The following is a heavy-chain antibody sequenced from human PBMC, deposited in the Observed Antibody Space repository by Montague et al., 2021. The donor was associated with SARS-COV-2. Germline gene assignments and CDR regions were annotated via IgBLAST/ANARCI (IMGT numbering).Heavy chain of an antibody. J-gene: IGHJ4*02. D-gene: IGHD3/OR15-3a*01. CDR1: GGSISSSSYY. Sequence: SETLSLTCTVSGGSISSSSYYWGWIRQPPGKGLEWIGSIYYSGSTYYXXXLKSRVTISVDTSKNQFSLKLTSVTAADTAVYFCARGGLVNRSFDDWGQGALVTVSS. V-gene: IGHV4-39*07. CDR2: IYYSGST. CDR3: ARGGLVNRSFDD.